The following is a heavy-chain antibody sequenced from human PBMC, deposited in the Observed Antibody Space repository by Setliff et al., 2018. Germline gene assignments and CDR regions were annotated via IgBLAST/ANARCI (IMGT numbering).Heavy chain of an antibody. J-gene: IGHJ3*02. CDR2: IYTDGTT. V-gene: IGHV3-66*01. CDR1: GFTVSSNY. CDR3: ARGDSSGYFLEIVHDAFDI. D-gene: IGHD3-22*01. Sequence: GGSLRLSCAASGFTVSSNYMSRVRQAPGKGPEYVSIIYTDGTTYYTDSVKGRFTISRDNSKNTLYLQLNSLRAEDTAVYYCARGDSSGYFLEIVHDAFDIWGQGTMVTVSS.